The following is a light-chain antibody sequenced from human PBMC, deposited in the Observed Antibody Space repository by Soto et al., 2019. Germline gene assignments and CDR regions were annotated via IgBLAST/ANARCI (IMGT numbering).Light chain of an antibody. Sequence: DIQMTQSPSTLSASVGDRVPITCRASQSISSWLAWYQQKPGKAPKLLIYKASSLESGVPSRFSGSGSGTEFTLTISSLEPEDFAVYYCQQRNQWPPVTFGGGTKVDIK. CDR1: QSISSW. CDR3: QQRNQWPPVT. J-gene: IGKJ4*01. CDR2: KAS. V-gene: IGKV1-5*03.